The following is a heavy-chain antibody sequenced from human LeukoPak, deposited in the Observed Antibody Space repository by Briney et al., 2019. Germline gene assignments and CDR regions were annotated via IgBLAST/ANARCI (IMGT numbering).Heavy chain of an antibody. D-gene: IGHD3-3*01. CDR1: GGTFNSYA. CDR3: ARGRTFSPTYYDFWSGDNYYFDS. J-gene: IGHJ4*02. CDR2: IITIFGRG. Sequence: GSSVKVSCKASGGTFNSYAISWVRQAPGQGMEWMGGIITIFGRGNYAQKFQGRGTITTDEATSTAYMELSSLRSEDTAVYYCARGRTFSPTYYDFWSGDNYYFDSWGQGTLVTVSS. V-gene: IGHV1-69*05.